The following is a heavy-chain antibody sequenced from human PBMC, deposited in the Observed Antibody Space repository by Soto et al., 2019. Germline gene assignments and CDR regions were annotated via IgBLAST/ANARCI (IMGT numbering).Heavy chain of an antibody. Sequence: GASVKVSCKASGYTFNSYGISWVRQAPGQGLEWMGWISAYNGNTNYAQKLQGRVTMTTDTSTSTAYMELRSLRSDDTAVYYCARFVRSSGYARIFDYWRQGTLVTVSS. J-gene: IGHJ4*02. D-gene: IGHD5-12*01. CDR1: GYTFNSYG. CDR2: ISAYNGNT. V-gene: IGHV1-18*01. CDR3: ARFVRSSGYARIFDY.